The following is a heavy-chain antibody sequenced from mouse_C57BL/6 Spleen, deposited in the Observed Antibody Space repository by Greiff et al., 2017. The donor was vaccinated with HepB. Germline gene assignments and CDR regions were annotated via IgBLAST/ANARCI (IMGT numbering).Heavy chain of an antibody. J-gene: IGHJ4*01. Sequence: EVQRVESGGGLVQPGGSLSLSCAASGFTFTDYYMSWVRQPPGKALEWLGFIRNKANGYTTEYSASVKGRFTISRDNSQSILYLQMNALRAEDSATYYCARYEGYYYGSSYPYAMDYWGQGTSVTVSS. D-gene: IGHD1-1*01. CDR3: ARYEGYYYGSSYPYAMDY. CDR2: IRNKANGYTT. V-gene: IGHV7-3*01. CDR1: GFTFTDYY.